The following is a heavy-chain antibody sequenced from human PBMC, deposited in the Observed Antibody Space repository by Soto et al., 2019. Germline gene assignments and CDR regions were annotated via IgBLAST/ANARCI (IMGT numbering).Heavy chain of an antibody. CDR2: ISYDGSNK. CDR1: GFTFSSYG. V-gene: IGHV3-30*18. Sequence: QVQLVESGGGVVQPGRSLRLSCAASGFTFSSYGMHWVRQAPGKGLEWVAVISYDGSNKYYADSVKGRFTISRDNSKNTLYLHMNSLRAEDTAVYYCAKDVRMGFGGTLDYWGQGTLVTVSS. J-gene: IGHJ4*02. D-gene: IGHD1-1*01. CDR3: AKDVRMGFGGTLDY.